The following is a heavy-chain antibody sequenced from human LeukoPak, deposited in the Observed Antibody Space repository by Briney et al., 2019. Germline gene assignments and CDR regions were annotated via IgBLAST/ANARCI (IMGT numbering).Heavy chain of an antibody. Sequence: SDTLSLTCAVYGGSFSGYYWSRIRQPPGKGLEWIGEINHSGSTNYNPSLKSRVTISVDTSKNQPSLQVSSVTAADTAVYYCARTRYCSSTSCYGSFDYWGQGTLVTVSS. CDR1: GGSFSGYY. CDR2: INHSGST. D-gene: IGHD2-2*01. V-gene: IGHV4-34*01. J-gene: IGHJ4*02. CDR3: ARTRYCSSTSCYGSFDY.